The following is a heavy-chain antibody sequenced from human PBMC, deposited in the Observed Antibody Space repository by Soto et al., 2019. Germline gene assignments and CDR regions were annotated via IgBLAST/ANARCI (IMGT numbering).Heavy chain of an antibody. CDR1: GYTFTSYG. J-gene: IGHJ5*02. CDR3: ARGGVLPCAKTLWYRNYWFDL. V-gene: IGHV1-18*04. Sequence: ASVKVSCKASGYTFTSYGISWVRQAPGQGLEWMGWISAYNGNTNYAQKFQGRVTITTDTSTSTAYKKLRSLRAEDTAVYYCARGGVLPCAKTLWYRNYWFDLWGQGTLVTVSS. CDR2: ISAYNGNT. D-gene: IGHD3-10*02.